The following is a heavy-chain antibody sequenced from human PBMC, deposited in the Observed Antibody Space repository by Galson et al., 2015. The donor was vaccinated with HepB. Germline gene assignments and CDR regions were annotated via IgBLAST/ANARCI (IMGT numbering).Heavy chain of an antibody. D-gene: IGHD1-26*01. CDR1: GFTFSSYR. CDR3: ARETSEWELLRGGWYFDY. Sequence: SLRLSCAASGFTFSSYRMSWVRQAPGKGLEWVANIKQDGSEKYYVDSVKGRFTISRDNAKNSLYLQMNSLRAEDTAVYYCARETSEWELLRGGWYFDYWGQGTLVIVSS. CDR2: IKQDGSEK. J-gene: IGHJ4*02. V-gene: IGHV3-7*03.